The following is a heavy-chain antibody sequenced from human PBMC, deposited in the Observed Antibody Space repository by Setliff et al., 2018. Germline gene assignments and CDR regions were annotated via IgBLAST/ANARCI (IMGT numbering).Heavy chain of an antibody. CDR3: ARGGKILEWLYAHDY. CDR2: IYYSGST. V-gene: IGHV4-39*07. J-gene: IGHJ4*02. Sequence: SETLSLTCTVSGGSISSSSYYWGWIRQPPGKGLEWIGSIYYSGSTYYNPSLKSRVTISVDTSKYQFSLKLSSVTAADTAVYYCARGGKILEWLYAHDYWGQGTLVTVSS. D-gene: IGHD3-3*01. CDR1: GGSISSSSYY.